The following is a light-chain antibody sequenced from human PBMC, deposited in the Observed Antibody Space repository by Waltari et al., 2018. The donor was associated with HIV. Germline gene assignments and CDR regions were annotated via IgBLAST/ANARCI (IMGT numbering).Light chain of an antibody. CDR2: DAS. Sequence: DIQMTQSPSSLSASVGDRVTVTCRSSQTITDKLNWYDQKPGEAPNVLIYDASTLETGVPSRFRGSGSGTDFTLTISSPQPDDFGTYFCQQSLTSPLTFGPGTKVD. V-gene: IGKV1-39*01. CDR3: QQSLTSPLT. CDR1: QTITDK. J-gene: IGKJ3*01.